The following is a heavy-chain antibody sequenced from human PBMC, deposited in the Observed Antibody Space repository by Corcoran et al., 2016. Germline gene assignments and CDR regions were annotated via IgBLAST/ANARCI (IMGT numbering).Heavy chain of an antibody. CDR1: GFTFGEYA. CDR3: RPQQGLADGPVLRMDV. J-gene: IGHJ6*02. CDR2: IRSKAYGGTT. D-gene: IGHD6-13*01. Sequence: EVQVVESGGGLVQPGWSLRLSCTTSGFTFGEYAMSWFRQAPGKGLDWVGFIRSKAYGGTTDYAASVRGRFTISRDDSTSTAYLQMNSLKTEDTAVYYCRPQQGLADGPVLRMDVWGQGTTVTVSS. V-gene: IGHV3-49*03.